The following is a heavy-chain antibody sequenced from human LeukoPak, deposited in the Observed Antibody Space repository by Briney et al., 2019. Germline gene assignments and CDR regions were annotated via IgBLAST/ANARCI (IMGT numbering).Heavy chain of an antibody. D-gene: IGHD6-19*01. CDR3: ARDGAVAGWFDP. CDR1: GFTFSSYS. CDR2: ISSSSSYI. J-gene: IGHJ5*02. Sequence: GGSLRLSCAASGFTFSSYSMNWVRQAPGKGLEWVSSISSSSSYIYYADSVKGRFTISRDNAKNSLYLQMNGLRAEDTAVYYCARDGAVAGWFDPWGQGTLVTVSS. V-gene: IGHV3-21*01.